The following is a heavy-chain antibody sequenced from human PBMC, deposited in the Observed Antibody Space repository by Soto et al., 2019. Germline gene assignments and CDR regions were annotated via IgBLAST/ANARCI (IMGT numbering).Heavy chain of an antibody. D-gene: IGHD3-10*01. CDR3: ARKTDSIPSGGDV. CDR1: GFAVRHNY. J-gene: IGHJ6*04. V-gene: IGHV3-53*04. Sequence: HPGGSLRLSCTASGFAVRHNYMTWVRQAPGKGLEWVSLIYSGGDTAYADSVKGRFTISRHTSQNTLYLQMNSLRAEDTAVYYCARKTDSIPSGGDVWGKGTAVTVSS. CDR2: IYSGGDT.